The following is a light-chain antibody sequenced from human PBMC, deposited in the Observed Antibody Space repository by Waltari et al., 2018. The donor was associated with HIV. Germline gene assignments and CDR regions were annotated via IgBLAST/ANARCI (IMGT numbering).Light chain of an antibody. CDR3: QVWDSTHYHRGV. CDR1: NIGSKS. CDR2: DDT. J-gene: IGLJ3*02. V-gene: IGLV3-21*02. Sequence: SYVLTQPPSVSVAPGQTARITCVGNNIGSKSVQWYQQRPGQAPIRVVYDDTERPAGIPGRFSGAKSGNTATLSISRVEAGDEADYYCQVWDSTHYHRGVFGGGTNLTVL.